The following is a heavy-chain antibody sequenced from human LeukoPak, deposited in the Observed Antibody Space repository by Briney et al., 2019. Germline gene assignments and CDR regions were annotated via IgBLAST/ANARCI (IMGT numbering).Heavy chain of an antibody. V-gene: IGHV3-23*01. CDR2: ISGSGGRT. J-gene: IGHJ4*02. CDR3: AQWSRYFDY. Sequence: GGSLRLSCAASGFTFSTYAMTWVRQAPGKGLEWVSAISGSGGRTYYADSVKGRFTISRDNSKNTLYLQMNSLRAEDTALYFYAQWSRYFDYWGQGTLVTVSS. D-gene: IGHD1-26*01. CDR1: GFTFSTYA.